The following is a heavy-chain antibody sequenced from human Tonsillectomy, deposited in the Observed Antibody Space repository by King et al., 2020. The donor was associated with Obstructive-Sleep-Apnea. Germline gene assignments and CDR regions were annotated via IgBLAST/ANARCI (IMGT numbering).Heavy chain of an antibody. J-gene: IGHJ4*02. D-gene: IGHD3-10*01. CDR2: ISWNSGSI. Sequence: VQLVESGGGLVQPGGSLRLSCAASGFTFDDHSMHWVRQVPGKGLEWVSGISWNSGSIVYADSVKGRFTISRDNAKNSLYLQMNSLRTEDTALYYCAKDTYYYGWGSPDDWGQGTLVTVSP. CDR1: GFTFDDHS. CDR3: AKDTYYYGWGSPDD. V-gene: IGHV3-9*01.